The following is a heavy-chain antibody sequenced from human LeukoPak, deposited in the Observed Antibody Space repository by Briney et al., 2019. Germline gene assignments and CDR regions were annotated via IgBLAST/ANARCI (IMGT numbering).Heavy chain of an antibody. D-gene: IGHD5-24*01. Sequence: SETLSLTCAVYGGSFSGYYWSWIRQPPGKGLEWIGEINHSGSTNYNPSLKSRVTISVDTSKNQFSLKLSSVTAADTAVYYCTRVWSRDGYNYLDYWGQGTLVTVSS. CDR1: GGSFSGYY. J-gene: IGHJ4*02. V-gene: IGHV4-34*01. CDR2: INHSGST. CDR3: TRVWSRDGYNYLDY.